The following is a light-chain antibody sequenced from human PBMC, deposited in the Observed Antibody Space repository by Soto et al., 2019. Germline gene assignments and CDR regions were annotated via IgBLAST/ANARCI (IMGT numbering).Light chain of an antibody. Sequence: DIQMTQSPSSVSASLLDRVTITCXASQDISSWLAWYQQKPGKAPKLLIYAALSLQSGVPSRFSGSGSGTDFTLTISSLQPEDFALYYCQHYAHNSPITFGQGTRLE. CDR3: QHYAHNSPIT. J-gene: IGKJ5*01. CDR2: AAL. V-gene: IGKV1-12*01. CDR1: QDISSW.